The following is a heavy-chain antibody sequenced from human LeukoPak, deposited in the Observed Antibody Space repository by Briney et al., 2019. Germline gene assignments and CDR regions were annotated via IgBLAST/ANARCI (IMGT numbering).Heavy chain of an antibody. J-gene: IGHJ4*02. CDR1: GGSISSGGYS. CDR2: INHSGST. Sequence: SETLSLTCAVSGGSISSGGYSWSWIRQPPGKGLEWIGYINHSGSTNYNPSLKSRVTISVDTSKNQFSLKLSSVTAADTAVYYCARDYYDRKYFDYWGQGTLVTVSS. CDR3: ARDYYDRKYFDY. V-gene: IGHV4-30-2*01. D-gene: IGHD3-22*01.